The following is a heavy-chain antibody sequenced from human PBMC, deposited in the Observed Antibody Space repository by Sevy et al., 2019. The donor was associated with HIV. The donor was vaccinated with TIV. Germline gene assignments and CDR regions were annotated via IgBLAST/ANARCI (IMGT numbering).Heavy chain of an antibody. J-gene: IGHJ4*02. CDR1: GFTFSYSG. V-gene: IGHV3-30*02. CDR2: IQYDGNNK. CDR3: AKNTAAVGTGGFDY. D-gene: IGHD6-13*01. Sequence: GGCLRLSCAASGFTFSYSGMHWVRQAPGQGLEWVTFIQYDGNNKYYADSVKGRFTISRDNSKNTLYLQMNSLRSDDTAVYYCAKNTAAVGTGGFDYWGQGTLVTVSS.